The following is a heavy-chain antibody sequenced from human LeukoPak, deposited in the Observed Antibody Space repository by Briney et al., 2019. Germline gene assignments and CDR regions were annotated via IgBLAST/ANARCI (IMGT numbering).Heavy chain of an antibody. CDR3: AREILAYCGGDCHYFDY. D-gene: IGHD2-21*01. V-gene: IGHV3-7*01. CDR2: IKQDGSEK. J-gene: IGHJ4*02. Sequence: GGSLRLSCAASGFTFSSYWMSWVRQAPGKGLEWVANIKQDGSEKYYVDSVKGRFTISRDNAKNSLYLQMNSLRAEDTAVYYCAREILAYCGGDCHYFDYWGQGTLVTVSS. CDR1: GFTFSSYW.